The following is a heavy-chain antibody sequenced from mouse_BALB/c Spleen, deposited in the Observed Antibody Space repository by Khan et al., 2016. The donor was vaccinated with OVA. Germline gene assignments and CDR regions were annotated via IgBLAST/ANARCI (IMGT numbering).Heavy chain of an antibody. D-gene: IGHD2-14*01. CDR3: VRDGAYHRNDGWVAY. CDR1: GYTFTSYT. Sequence: QVQLKESGAELARPGASVKMSCKASGYTFTSYTIHWIKKRPGQGLEWIGYINPSNGYTNYNQKFKDKATLTTDKSSTTAYLQLSSLTSDDSAVYSSVRDGAYHRNDGWVAYWGQGTLVTVSA. J-gene: IGHJ3*01. CDR2: INPSNGYT. V-gene: IGHV1-4*01.